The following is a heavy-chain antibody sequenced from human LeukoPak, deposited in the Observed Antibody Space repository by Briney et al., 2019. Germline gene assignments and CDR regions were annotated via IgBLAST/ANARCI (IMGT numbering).Heavy chain of an antibody. CDR1: GRSISSYY. CDR3: ARGEQWLAKFDP. J-gene: IGHJ5*02. D-gene: IGHD6-19*01. CDR2: IYYSGST. Sequence: SETLSLTCTVAGRSISSYYWSSIRQPPRKGLEWIGYIYYSGSTNYNPSLKSRVTISVDTSKNQFSLKLSSVTAADTAVYYCARGEQWLAKFDPWGQGTLVTVSS. V-gene: IGHV4-59*01.